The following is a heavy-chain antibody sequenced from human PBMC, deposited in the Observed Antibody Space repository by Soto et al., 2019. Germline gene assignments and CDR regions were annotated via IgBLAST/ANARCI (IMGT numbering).Heavy chain of an antibody. V-gene: IGHV4-34*01. D-gene: IGHD3-22*01. CDR2: INHSGST. CDR3: AKGQWFPRGYGMDV. J-gene: IGHJ6*02. CDR1: GGSFSGYY. Sequence: SETLSLTCAVYGGSFSGYYWTWIRQPPGTGLEWIGEINHSGSTNYNPSLKSRVTISVDTSKNQFSLKLTSVTAADTAVYYCAKGQWFPRGYGMDVWGRGTTVSVS.